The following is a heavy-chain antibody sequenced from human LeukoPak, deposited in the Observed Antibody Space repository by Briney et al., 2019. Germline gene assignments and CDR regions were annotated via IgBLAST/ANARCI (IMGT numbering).Heavy chain of an antibody. J-gene: IGHJ4*02. V-gene: IGHV4-38-2*01. D-gene: IGHD6-13*01. CDR2: ISRTGST. CDR1: GYSLTSGYY. Sequence: SETLSLTCAVSGYSLTSGYYWGWIRQPPGMGLEWVGSISRTGSTYYNPTLKSRVTISIDTSTNQYSLKRSPMTATDTTVYYSAIRVSNWSFDSWGQGTLVSVSS. CDR3: AIRVSNWSFDS.